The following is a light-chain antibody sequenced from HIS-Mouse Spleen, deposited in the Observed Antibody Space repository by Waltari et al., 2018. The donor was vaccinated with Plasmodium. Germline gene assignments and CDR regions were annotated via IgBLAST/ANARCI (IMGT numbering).Light chain of an antibody. CDR3: CSYAGSYTWV. J-gene: IGLJ3*02. V-gene: IGLV2-11*01. Sequence: QSALPQPRSLSGSPGQPVPIPCPGPSRDVGCYHYVSWYQQHPGKAPKLMIYDVSKRPSGVPDRFSGSKSGNTASLTISGLQAEDEADYYCCSYAGSYTWVFGGGTKLTVL. CDR1: SRDVGCYHY. CDR2: DVS.